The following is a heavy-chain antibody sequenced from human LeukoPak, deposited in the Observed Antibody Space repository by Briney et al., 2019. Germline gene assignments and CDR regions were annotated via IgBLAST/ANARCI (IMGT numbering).Heavy chain of an antibody. CDR3: ASITIFGVVMHQDAFDI. J-gene: IGHJ3*02. V-gene: IGHV4-34*01. CDR1: GGSFSGYY. CDR2: INHSGST. Sequence: PSETLSLTCAVYGGSFSGYYWSWIRQPPGKGLEWIGEINHSGSTNYNPSLKSRVTTSVDTSKNQFSLKLSSVTAADTAVYYCASITIFGVVMHQDAFDIWGQGTMVTVSS. D-gene: IGHD3-3*01.